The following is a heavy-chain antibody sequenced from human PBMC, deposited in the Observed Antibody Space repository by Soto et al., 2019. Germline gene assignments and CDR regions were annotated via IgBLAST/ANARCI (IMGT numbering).Heavy chain of an antibody. CDR3: AARVVAASPKGDY. CDR2: IYYSGST. V-gene: IGHV4-39*01. J-gene: IGHJ4*02. Sequence: SETLSLTCTVSGGSISSSSYYWGWIRQPPGKGLEWIGSIYYSGSTYYNPSLKSRVTISVDTSKNQFSLKLSSVTAADTAVYYCAARVVAASPKGDYWGQGTLVTVSS. CDR1: GGSISSSSYY. D-gene: IGHD2-15*01.